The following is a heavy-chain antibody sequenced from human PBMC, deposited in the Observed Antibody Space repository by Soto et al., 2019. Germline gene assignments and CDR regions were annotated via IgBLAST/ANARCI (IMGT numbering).Heavy chain of an antibody. V-gene: IGHV3-64*01. D-gene: IGHD3-22*01. CDR1: GFTFSSYA. CDR2: ISSNGGST. J-gene: IGHJ4*02. CDR3: ARAPNYYDSSGYYY. Sequence: EVQLVESGGGLVQPGGSLRLSCAASGFTFSSYAMHWVRKAPGKGLEYVSAISSNGGSTYYANSVKGRFTISRDNSKNTLYLQMGSLRAEDMAVYYCARAPNYYDSSGYYYWGQGTLVTVSS.